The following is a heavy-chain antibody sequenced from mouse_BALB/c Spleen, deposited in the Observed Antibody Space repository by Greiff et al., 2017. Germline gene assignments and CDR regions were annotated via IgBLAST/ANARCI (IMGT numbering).Heavy chain of an antibody. Sequence: EVMLVESGGGLVKPGGSLKLSCAASGFTFSSNAMSWVRQTPEKRLEWVATISSGGSTYYPDSVKGRFTISRDNARNILYLQMSSLRSEDAAMYYCASGGDGYAPYAMDYWGQGTSVTVSS. CDR2: ISSGGST. CDR1: GFTFSSNA. CDR3: ASGGDGYAPYAMDY. J-gene: IGHJ4*01. D-gene: IGHD2-3*01. V-gene: IGHV5-6-5*01.